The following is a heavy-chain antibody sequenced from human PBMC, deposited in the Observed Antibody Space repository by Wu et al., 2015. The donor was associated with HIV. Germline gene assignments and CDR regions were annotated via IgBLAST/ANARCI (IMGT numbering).Heavy chain of an antibody. CDR3: ARAFGYGDHFDY. CDR2: INPYSGNT. J-gene: IGHJ4*02. D-gene: IGHD4-17*01. Sequence: QVQLVQSGAEVKKPGASVKVSCKASGYTFTTYDINWVRQATGQGLEWMGRINPYSGNTDYAQKFQGRVSMTRDTSISTAYMELSSLRSDDTAVYYCARAFGYGDHFDYWGQGTLVTVSS. CDR1: GYTFTTYD. V-gene: IGHV1-8*01.